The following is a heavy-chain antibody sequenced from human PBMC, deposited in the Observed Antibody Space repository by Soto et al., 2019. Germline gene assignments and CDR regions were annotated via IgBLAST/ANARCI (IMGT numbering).Heavy chain of an antibody. Sequence: QVYLQQWGAGPLNPSETLSLTCAVYGGSVSGYSWTWLRQPPGKGLEWIGEVSDRGGTNYSPSLKSRVTISMDTSKKQFSLRLTSVTAADTALYYCARRVAVTYFFATWGQGALVPVSS. D-gene: IGHD4-17*01. CDR3: ARRVAVTYFFAT. CDR1: GGSVSGYS. V-gene: IGHV4-34*01. J-gene: IGHJ4*02. CDR2: VSDRGGT.